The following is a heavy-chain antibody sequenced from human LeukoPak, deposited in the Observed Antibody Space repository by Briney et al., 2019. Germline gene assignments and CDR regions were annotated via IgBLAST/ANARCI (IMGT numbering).Heavy chain of an antibody. D-gene: IGHD3-3*01. CDR3: ARERRGYYDFWSGYSNWFDP. V-gene: IGHV3-7*01. CDR1: GFTFSSYW. Sequence: GGSLRLSCAASGFTFSSYWMSWFRQAPRKGLEWVANIKQDGSEKYYVDSVKGRFTISRDNAKNSLYLQMNSLRAEDTAVYYCARERRGYYDFWSGYSNWFDPWGQGTLVTVSS. CDR2: IKQDGSEK. J-gene: IGHJ5*02.